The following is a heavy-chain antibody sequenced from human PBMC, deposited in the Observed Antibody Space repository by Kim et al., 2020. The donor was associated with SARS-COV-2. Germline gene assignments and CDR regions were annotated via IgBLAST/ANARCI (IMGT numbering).Heavy chain of an antibody. CDR2: ISGSGGST. CDR1: GFTFSSYA. Sequence: GGSLRLSCAASGFTFSSYAMSWVRQAPGKGLEWVSAISGSGGSTYYADSVKGRFTISRDNSKNTLYLQMNSLRAEDTAVYYCAKLCVWGYCSSTSCQHSNWFDPWGQGTLVTVSS. D-gene: IGHD2-2*01. CDR3: AKLCVWGYCSSTSCQHSNWFDP. J-gene: IGHJ5*02. V-gene: IGHV3-23*01.